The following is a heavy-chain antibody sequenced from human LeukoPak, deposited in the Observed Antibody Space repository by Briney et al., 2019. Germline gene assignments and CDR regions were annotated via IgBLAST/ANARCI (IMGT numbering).Heavy chain of an antibody. Sequence: ASVKVSCKASGYTFTDYYIHWVRQAPGQGLEWMGWINPKSGATDFAQKFQGRITLTRDTSITTAHMEMNRLTSDDTAVYFCTIDEWELPGYWGQGTRVTV. CDR3: TIDEWELPGY. D-gene: IGHD1-26*01. CDR2: INPKSGAT. V-gene: IGHV1-2*02. CDR1: GYTFTDYY. J-gene: IGHJ4*02.